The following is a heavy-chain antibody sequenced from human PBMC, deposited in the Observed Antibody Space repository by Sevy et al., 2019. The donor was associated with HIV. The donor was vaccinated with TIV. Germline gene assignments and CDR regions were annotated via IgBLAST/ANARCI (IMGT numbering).Heavy chain of an antibody. CDR3: ARLTLRPPRVFDY. J-gene: IGHJ4*02. Sequence: SETLSLTCSVSGDSIRSGTSYWSWVRQPAGKGLERIGHIYASGNSDYSPSLKSRVSMSVDPSKNQFSLRLNSVTAADTAVYYCARLTLRPPRVFDYWGQGALVTVSS. CDR1: GDSIRSGTSY. D-gene: IGHD2-21*01. V-gene: IGHV4-61*09. CDR2: IYASGNS.